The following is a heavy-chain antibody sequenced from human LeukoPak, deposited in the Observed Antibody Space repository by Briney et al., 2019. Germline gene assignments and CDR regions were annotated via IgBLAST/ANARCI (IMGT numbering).Heavy chain of an antibody. CDR1: GGSFSGYY. CDR3: ARLPYGHGMDV. V-gene: IGHV4-34*01. CDR2: INHSGST. J-gene: IGHJ6*02. Sequence: RSSETLSPTCAVYGGSFSGYYWSWIRQPPGKGLEWIGEINHSGSTNYNPSLKSRVTISVDTSKNQFSLKLSSVTAADTAVYYCARLPYGHGMDVWGQGTTVTVSS. D-gene: IGHD3-10*01.